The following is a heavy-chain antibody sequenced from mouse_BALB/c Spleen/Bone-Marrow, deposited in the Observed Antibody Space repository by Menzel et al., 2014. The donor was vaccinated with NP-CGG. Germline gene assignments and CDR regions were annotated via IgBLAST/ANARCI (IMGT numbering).Heavy chain of an antibody. D-gene: IGHD3-2*01. CDR3: TRLDSSGYGAY. CDR1: SYTFTDYE. CDR2: IDPETGGT. J-gene: IGHJ3*01. V-gene: IGHV1-15*01. Sequence: QVQLQQSGAELVRPGASVTLSCKASSYTFTDYEMHWLKQTPVHGLEWIGAIDPETGGTAYNQKFKGRATLTTDKSSSTAYMELRSLTSEDSAFYYCTRLDSSGYGAYWGQGTLVTVSA.